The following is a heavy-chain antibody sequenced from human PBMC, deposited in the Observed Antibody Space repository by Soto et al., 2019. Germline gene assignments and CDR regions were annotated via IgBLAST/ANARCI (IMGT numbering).Heavy chain of an antibody. CDR3: ASTRSSSRAGDAFDI. J-gene: IGHJ3*02. D-gene: IGHD6-13*01. V-gene: IGHV3-43*01. CDR2: ISWDGGST. Sequence: EVQLVESGGVVVQPGGSLRLSCAASGFTFDDYTMHWVRQAPGKGLEWVSLISWDGGSTYYADSVKGRFTISRDNSKNSLYLQMNSLRTEDTAVYYCASTRSSSRAGDAFDIWGQGTMVTVSS. CDR1: GFTFDDYT.